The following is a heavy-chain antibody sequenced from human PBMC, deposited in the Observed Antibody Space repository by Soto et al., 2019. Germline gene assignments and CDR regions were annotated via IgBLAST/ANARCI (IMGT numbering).Heavy chain of an antibody. CDR2: IYHSGST. V-gene: IGHV4-4*02. CDR3: AGVDMMDTGRVHYYYYGMDV. J-gene: IGHJ6*02. D-gene: IGHD5-18*01. Sequence: SETLSLTCAVSGGSISSSNWWSWVRQPPGKGLEWIGEIYHSGSTNYNPSLKSRVTISVDKSKNQFSLKLSSVTAADTAVYYCAGVDMMDTGRVHYYYYGMDVWGQGTTVTVSS. CDR1: GGSISSSNW.